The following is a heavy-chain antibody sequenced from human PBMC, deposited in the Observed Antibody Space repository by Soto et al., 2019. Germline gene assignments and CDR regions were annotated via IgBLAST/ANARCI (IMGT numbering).Heavy chain of an antibody. V-gene: IGHV1-69*12. CDR1: GGTFSTSA. J-gene: IGHJ6*02. Sequence: QVQLEQSGAEVKKPASSVKVSCKASGGTFSTSAISWVRQPPGQGLEWMGGIMPIFRTPNYAQKFQGRVTITADESTSTAYMELSGLTSADTAVYYCARDTARQQIGGNYYYILDVWGQGTTVTVSS. CDR3: ARDTARQQIGGNYYYILDV. CDR2: IMPIFRTP. D-gene: IGHD5-18*01.